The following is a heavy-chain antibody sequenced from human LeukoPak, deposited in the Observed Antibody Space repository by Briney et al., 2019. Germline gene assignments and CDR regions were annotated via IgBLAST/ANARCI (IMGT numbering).Heavy chain of an antibody. D-gene: IGHD7-27*01. V-gene: IGHV3-33*06. CDR1: GFTFSSYG. CDR2: IWYDGSNK. J-gene: IGHJ4*02. CDR3: AKDGGLWVSAHWGDS. Sequence: GGSLRLSCAASGFTFSSYGMHWVRQAPGKGLEWVAVIWYDGSNKYYADSVKGRFTVSRDDSKNTLYLQMNSLRAEDTAVYYCAKDGGLWVSAHWGDSWGRGTLVTVSS.